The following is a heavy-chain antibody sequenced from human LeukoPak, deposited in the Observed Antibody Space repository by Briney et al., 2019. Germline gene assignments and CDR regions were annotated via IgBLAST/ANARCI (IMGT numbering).Heavy chain of an antibody. CDR1: GGSIGTYY. CDR3: ARDRHWTNDWVFDY. D-gene: IGHD1/OR15-1a*01. CDR2: IYYNGYT. V-gene: IGHV4-59*01. Sequence: SETLSLSCTVSGGSIGTYYWSRILQPPGKGLEWIGYIYYNGYTDYNPSLKSRVTISVHTSKNQFSLKLSSVTAADTAVYYCARDRHWTNDWVFDYWGQGTLVTVSS. J-gene: IGHJ4*02.